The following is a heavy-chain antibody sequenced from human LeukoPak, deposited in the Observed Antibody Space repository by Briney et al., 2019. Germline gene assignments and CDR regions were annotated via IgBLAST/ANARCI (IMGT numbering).Heavy chain of an antibody. CDR3: AKPVTRRYYYGMDV. V-gene: IGHV3-11*01. J-gene: IGHJ6*02. CDR2: ISSSGSTI. Sequence: PGRSLRLSCAASGFTFSDYYMSWIRQAPGKGLEWVSYISSSGSTIYYADSVKGRFTISRDNAKNSLYLQMNSLRAEDTAVYYCAKPVTRRYYYGMDVWGQGTTVTVSS. CDR1: GFTFSDYY. D-gene: IGHD4-17*01.